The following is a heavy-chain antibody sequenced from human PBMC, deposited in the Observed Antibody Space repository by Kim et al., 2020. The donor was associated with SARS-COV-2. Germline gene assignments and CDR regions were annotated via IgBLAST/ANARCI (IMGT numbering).Heavy chain of an antibody. J-gene: IGHJ4*02. CDR2: IWYDGSNK. D-gene: IGHD2-2*01. CDR1: GFTFSSYG. V-gene: IGHV3-33*01. Sequence: GGSLRLSCAASGFTFSSYGMHWVRQAPGKGLEWVAVIWYDGSNKYYADSVKGRFTISRDNSKNTLYLQMNSLRAEDTAVYYCARVVYYCSSTSCYPDYWGQGTLVTVSS. CDR3: ARVVYYCSSTSCYPDY.